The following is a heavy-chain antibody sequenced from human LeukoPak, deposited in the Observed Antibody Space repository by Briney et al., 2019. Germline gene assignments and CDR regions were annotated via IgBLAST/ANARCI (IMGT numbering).Heavy chain of an antibody. CDR2: IYYSGST. CDR3: ARHTYYYYGMNV. J-gene: IGHJ6*02. CDR1: GGSISSYY. V-gene: IGHV4-59*08. Sequence: SETLSLTCTVSGGSISSYYWSWIRQPPGKGLEWIGYIYYSGSTNYNPSLKSRVTISVDTSKNQFSLKLSSVTAADTAVYYCARHTYYYYGMNVWGQGTTVTVSS.